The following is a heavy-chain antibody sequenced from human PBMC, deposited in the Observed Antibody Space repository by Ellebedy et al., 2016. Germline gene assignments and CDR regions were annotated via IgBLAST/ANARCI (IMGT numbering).Heavy chain of an antibody. CDR1: GGSVSNYY. D-gene: IGHD1-1*01. CDR3: AKWNGNLNAFDI. J-gene: IGHJ3*02. V-gene: IGHV4-59*02. CDR2: VFHTGNS. Sequence: SETLSLTCNVSGGSVSNYYWNWIRRPPGKGLEWIGYVFHTGNSDYNPSLKSRVTMSVDTSKSQFSLRLTSVTAADTAVYYCAKWNGNLNAFDIWGQGTMVTVSS.